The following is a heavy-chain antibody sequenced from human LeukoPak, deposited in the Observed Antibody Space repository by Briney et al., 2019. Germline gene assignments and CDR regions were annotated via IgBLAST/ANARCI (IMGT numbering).Heavy chain of an antibody. J-gene: IGHJ4*02. D-gene: IGHD4-23*01. CDR3: AKDVTVVTPRDLFDY. V-gene: IGHV3-23*01. CDR2: ISGRGGST. CDR1: GFTFSTYA. Sequence: GGSLRLSCVASGFTFSTYAMTWVRQAPGKGLEWVSAISGRGGSTYYADSVKGRFTISRDNSKNTVYLQMNSLRAEDTAAYYCAKDVTVVTPRDLFDYWGQGTLVTVSS.